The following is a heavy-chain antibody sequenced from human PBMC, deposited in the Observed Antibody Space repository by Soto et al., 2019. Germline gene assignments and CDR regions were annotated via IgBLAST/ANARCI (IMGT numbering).Heavy chain of an antibody. D-gene: IGHD3-22*01. CDR3: ARAANGPSITMIIH. CDR1: GFTFSSYG. V-gene: IGHV3-33*01. Sequence: GGSLRLSCAASGFTFSSYGMHWVRQAPGKGLEWVAVIWYDGSNKYYADSVKGRFTISRDNSKNTLYLQMNSLRAEDTAVYYCARAANGPSITMIIHWGQGTLVTVSS. J-gene: IGHJ4*02. CDR2: IWYDGSNK.